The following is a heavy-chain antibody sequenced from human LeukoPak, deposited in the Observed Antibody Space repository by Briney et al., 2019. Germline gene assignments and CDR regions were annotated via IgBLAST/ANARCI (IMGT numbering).Heavy chain of an antibody. CDR1: GFTFSRYS. J-gene: IGHJ6*03. V-gene: IGHV3-21*01. CDR3: ARDPYSGSYGDYYYYYMDV. Sequence: PGGSLRLSCAASGFTFSRYSMNWVRQAPGKGLEWVSSISGTGSYKYYADSVKGRFTISRDNAKNSLYLQMNSLRAEDTAVYYCARDPYSGSYGDYYYYYMDVWGKGTTVTISS. D-gene: IGHD1-26*01. CDR2: ISGTGSYK.